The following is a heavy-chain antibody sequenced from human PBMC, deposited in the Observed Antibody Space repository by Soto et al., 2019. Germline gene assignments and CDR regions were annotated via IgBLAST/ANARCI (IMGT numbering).Heavy chain of an antibody. CDR2: IYYSAST. D-gene: IGHD3-10*01. CDR3: ARAGGMVRGVTAGFDI. J-gene: IGHJ3*02. CDR1: GGSINSGGYY. V-gene: IGHV4-31*03. Sequence: QVQLQESGPGLVKPSQTLSLTCTVSGGSINSGGYYWSWIRQHPGKGLEWIGYIYYSASTYYNPSLKSRVTISVDTCKYQFSLTLSSVTAADTAVYYCARAGGMVRGVTAGFDIWGQGTMVTVSS.